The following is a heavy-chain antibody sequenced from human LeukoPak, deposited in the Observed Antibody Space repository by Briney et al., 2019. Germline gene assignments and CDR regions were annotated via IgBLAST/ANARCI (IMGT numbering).Heavy chain of an antibody. J-gene: IGHJ5*02. CDR3: ARWVAAPGKNWFDP. CDR1: GGSISSGGYS. D-gene: IGHD6-13*01. Sequence: LSLTCAVSGGSISSGGYSWSWIRQPPGKGLEWIGYIYHSGSTYYNPSLKSRVTISVDRPKNQFSLKLSSVTAADTAVYYCARWVAAPGKNWFDPWGQGTLVTVSS. V-gene: IGHV4-30-2*01. CDR2: IYHSGST.